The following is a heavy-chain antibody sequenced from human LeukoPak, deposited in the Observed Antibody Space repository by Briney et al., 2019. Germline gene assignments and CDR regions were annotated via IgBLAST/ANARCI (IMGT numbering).Heavy chain of an antibody. J-gene: IGHJ3*02. CDR2: INSDGSST. CDR3: ARDTEEGAFDI. D-gene: IGHD4-17*01. Sequence: SGGSLRLSCATPRFTFSRYWMHWVRHAPGKGLMWVARINSDGSSTTYADSVKGRFTISRDNAKNSLYLQMNSLRAEDTAVYYCARDTEEGAFDIWGQGTMVTVSS. CDR1: RFTFSRYW. V-gene: IGHV3-74*01.